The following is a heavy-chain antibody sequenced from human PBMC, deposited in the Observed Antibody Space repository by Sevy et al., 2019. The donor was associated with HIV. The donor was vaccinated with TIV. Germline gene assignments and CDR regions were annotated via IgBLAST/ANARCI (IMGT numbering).Heavy chain of an antibody. Sequence: SETLSLTCTVSGGSISSGDYYWGWIRQPPGKGLEWIGYIHYSGNTYYNPSPKRRVNLSLDTSRHQFSLRRKSVTAADTAVYYCSRWVGGPWVIITFGVVNYAFDIWGQGTMVTVSS. CDR3: SRWVGGPWVIITFGVVNYAFDI. CDR2: IHYSGNT. V-gene: IGHV4-30-4*08. CDR1: GGSISSGDYY. J-gene: IGHJ3*02. D-gene: IGHD3-16*01.